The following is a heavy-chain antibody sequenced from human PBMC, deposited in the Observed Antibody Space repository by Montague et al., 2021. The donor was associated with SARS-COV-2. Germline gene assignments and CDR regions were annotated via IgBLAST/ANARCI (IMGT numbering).Heavy chain of an antibody. Sequence: SETLSLTCAVSGDSISSRSWWSWVRQSPGKGLEWTADVYHTGSTNYNASLASRVSLSVDKSNNQFSLKLTSVTAADTAVYFCARGVAGEYWGDGKIGDFSWFDPWGQGILVTVSS. J-gene: IGHJ5*02. CDR2: VYHTGST. CDR1: GDSISSRSW. CDR3: ARGVAGEYWGDGKIGDFSWFDP. V-gene: IGHV4-4*02. D-gene: IGHD7-27*01.